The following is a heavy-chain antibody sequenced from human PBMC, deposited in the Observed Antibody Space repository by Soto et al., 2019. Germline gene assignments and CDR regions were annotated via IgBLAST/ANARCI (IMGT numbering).Heavy chain of an antibody. CDR2: ISFDGKNR. CDR3: AKRGGVVGGSEHPFFEY. D-gene: IGHD2-15*01. CDR1: GFIFSNYG. J-gene: IGHJ4*02. Sequence: QVQLVESGGGVVQPGKSLRLSCAASGFIFSNYGMHWVRQAPGKGLEWVALISFDGKNRNYADSVKGRFTIYRDNPKNTLYLERNSLRPEDTALYYCAKRGGVVGGSEHPFFEYWGQGTLVTVSS. V-gene: IGHV3-30*18.